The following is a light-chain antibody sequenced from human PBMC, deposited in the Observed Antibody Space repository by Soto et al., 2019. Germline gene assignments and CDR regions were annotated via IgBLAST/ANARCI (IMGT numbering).Light chain of an antibody. CDR1: KSISSSE. J-gene: IGKJ5*01. Sequence: EILLTQSPGTLSWSHGARATLPWRGSKSISSSELAWYQHRPGQAPRLLIYAASNRATGIPARFSGSGSGTDFTLTISSRETEDVAAYKCHYRSNWYPGTFGQGTRLEIK. CDR3: HYRSNWYPGT. CDR2: AAS. V-gene: IGKV3D-11*02.